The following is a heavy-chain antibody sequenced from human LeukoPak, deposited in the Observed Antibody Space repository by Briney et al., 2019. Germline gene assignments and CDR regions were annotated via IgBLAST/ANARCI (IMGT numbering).Heavy chain of an antibody. CDR2: IYTSGST. CDR3: ARDLGYSSSSGDWFDP. J-gene: IGHJ5*02. Sequence: ASETLSLTCTVSGGSITSGSYYWSWIRQPAGKGLEWIGRIYTSGSTNYNPSLKSRVTISVDTSKNQFSLKLGSVTAADTAVYYCARDLGYSSSSGDWFDPGGQGTLVTVSS. D-gene: IGHD6-6*01. CDR1: GGSITSGSYY. V-gene: IGHV4-61*02.